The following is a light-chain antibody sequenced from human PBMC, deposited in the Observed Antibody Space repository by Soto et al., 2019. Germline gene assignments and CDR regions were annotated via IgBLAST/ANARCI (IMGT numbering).Light chain of an antibody. Sequence: DIVMTQSPDSLAVSLGERATINCKSSQSILYSSDNKNYLAWYQQKPGQPPKLLIYWASTRDSGVPDRFSGSCCEEYFTLIISRQQDEDVAYYYHQQYYTTLTFGGGTKVEIK. CDR1: QSILYSSDNKNY. V-gene: IGKV4-1*01. J-gene: IGKJ4*01. CDR3: QQYYTTLT. CDR2: WAS.